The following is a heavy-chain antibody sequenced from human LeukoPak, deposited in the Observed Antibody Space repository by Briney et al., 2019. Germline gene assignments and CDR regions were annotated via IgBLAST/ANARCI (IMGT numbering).Heavy chain of an antibody. Sequence: GGCLRLSCAPSGFTFSSYAMSWVRLAPGKGLAWVSVIYSGGSTYHADSVKGRFTISRDNSKNTLYLQMNSLRDEDTAVYYCARIVAGGAFDIWGQGTMVTVSS. J-gene: IGHJ3*02. D-gene: IGHD1-26*01. CDR1: GFTFSSYA. CDR2: IYSGGST. V-gene: IGHV3-66*01. CDR3: ARIVAGGAFDI.